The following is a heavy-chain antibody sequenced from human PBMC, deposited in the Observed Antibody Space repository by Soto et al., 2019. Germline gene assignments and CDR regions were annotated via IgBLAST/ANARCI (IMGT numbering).Heavy chain of an antibody. V-gene: IGHV3-30*18. CDR2: ISYDASTT. CDR1: GFTFSTYG. D-gene: IGHD3-16*01. Sequence: PGGSLRLSCAASGFTFSTYGMHWLRQAPGKGLEWVAVISYDASTTYYRDSVKGRFTISRDNPKNTLYLQMNSLRPEDTAVYYCAKGEAFDPWGQGTLVTVSS. CDR3: AKGEAFDP. J-gene: IGHJ5*02.